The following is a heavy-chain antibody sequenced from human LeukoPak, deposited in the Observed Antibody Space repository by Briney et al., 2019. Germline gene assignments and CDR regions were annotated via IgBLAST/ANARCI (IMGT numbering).Heavy chain of an antibody. D-gene: IGHD5-24*01. CDR3: ARTRRDGYNPVDY. CDR2: IYYSGST. Sequence: PSQTLSLTCTVSGGSISSGDYYWSWIRQPPGKGLEWIGYIYYSGSTYYHPSLKSRVTISVDTSKNQFSLKLSSVTAAATAVYYCARTRRDGYNPVDYWGQGTLVTVSS. V-gene: IGHV4-30-4*08. CDR1: GGSISSGDYY. J-gene: IGHJ4*02.